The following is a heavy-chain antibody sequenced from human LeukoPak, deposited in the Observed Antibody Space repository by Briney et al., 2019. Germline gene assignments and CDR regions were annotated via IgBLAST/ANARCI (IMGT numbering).Heavy chain of an antibody. CDR3: AREDGSGGINWFDP. Sequence: SVKVSCKASGGTFSSYAISWVRQAPGQGLEWMGGIIPIFGTANYAQKFQGRVTITADESTSTAYMELSSLRSEDTAVYYCAREDGSGGINWFDPWGQGTLVTVSS. CDR2: IIPIFGTA. CDR1: GGTFSSYA. J-gene: IGHJ5*02. D-gene: IGHD3-10*01. V-gene: IGHV1-69*01.